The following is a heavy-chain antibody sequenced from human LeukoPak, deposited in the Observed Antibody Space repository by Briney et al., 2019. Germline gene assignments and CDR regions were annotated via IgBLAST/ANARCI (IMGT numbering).Heavy chain of an antibody. CDR3: AKGDFTMVRGVNDY. D-gene: IGHD3-10*01. J-gene: IGHJ4*02. V-gene: IGHV3-23*01. CDR2: ISGSGGST. Sequence: PGVSLRLSCAASGFTFSTYAMSWVRQAPGKGLEWVSAISGSGGSTYYADSVKARFTISRDNSKNTLYLQMNSLRAEDTAVYYCAKGDFTMVRGVNDYWGQGTLVTVSP. CDR1: GFTFSTYA.